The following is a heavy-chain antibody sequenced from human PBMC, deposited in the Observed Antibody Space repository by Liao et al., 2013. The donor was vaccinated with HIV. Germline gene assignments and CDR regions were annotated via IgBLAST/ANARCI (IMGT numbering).Heavy chain of an antibody. Sequence: QLQLQESGPGLVKPSETLSLACTVSGGSISGKTYYWGWIRQPPGKGLEWIGSIYYSGSTYYNPSLRSRVTISVDTTKNQFSLKMSSVTAADTAVYYCARVRRHYGSGSYAHYYYYYMDVWGKGTTVTVSS. J-gene: IGHJ6*03. D-gene: IGHD3-10*01. CDR1: GGSISGKTYY. CDR2: IYYSGST. CDR3: ARVRRHYGSGSYAHYYYYYMDV. V-gene: IGHV4-39*07.